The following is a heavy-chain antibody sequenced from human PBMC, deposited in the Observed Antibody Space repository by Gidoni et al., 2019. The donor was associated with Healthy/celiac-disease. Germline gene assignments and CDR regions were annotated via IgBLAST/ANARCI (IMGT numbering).Heavy chain of an antibody. J-gene: IGHJ3*02. CDR1: GGTFSSYA. CDR3: ARVRCSSTSCYILGAFDI. CDR2: IIPIFGTA. D-gene: IGHD2-2*02. Sequence: QVQLVQSGAEVKKPGSSVKVSCKASGGTFSSYAINWWRHAPGKGLEWMGGIIPIFGTANYAQKFQGRVTITADKSTSTAYMELSSLRSEDTAVYYCARVRCSSTSCYILGAFDIWGQGTMVTVSS. V-gene: IGHV1-69*06.